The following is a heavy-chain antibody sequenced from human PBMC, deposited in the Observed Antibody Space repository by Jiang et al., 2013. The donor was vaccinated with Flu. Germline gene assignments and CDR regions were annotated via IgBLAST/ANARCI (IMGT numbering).Heavy chain of an antibody. CDR1: YN. V-gene: IGHV4-61*09. J-gene: IGHJ2*01. CDR3: ATGPSTWNDWYLDL. Sequence: YNWYWIRQPAGKGLQWIGHVHASGRATYTPSLERRVTISVDVSKSQFSLRLSSVTAADTAVYFCATGPSTWNDWYLDLWGRGTLVTVSA. CDR2: VHASGRA. D-gene: IGHD1-1*01.